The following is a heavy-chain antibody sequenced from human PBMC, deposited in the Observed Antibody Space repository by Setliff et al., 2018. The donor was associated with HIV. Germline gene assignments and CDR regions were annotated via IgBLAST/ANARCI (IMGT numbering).Heavy chain of an antibody. V-gene: IGHV4-61*02. CDR3: ARSLAYCSGGGCSSGNYYYMDV. D-gene: IGHD2-15*01. Sequence: SETLSLTCTVSGDSINSGTYYWSWIRQPAGKGLEWIGRLHLSGDTNYNPSLKSRVTMSIDTSKNQFSLKLSSVTAADTAVYYCARSLAYCSGGGCSSGNYYYMDVWGKGTTVTVSS. J-gene: IGHJ6*03. CDR2: LHLSGDT. CDR1: GDSINSGTYY.